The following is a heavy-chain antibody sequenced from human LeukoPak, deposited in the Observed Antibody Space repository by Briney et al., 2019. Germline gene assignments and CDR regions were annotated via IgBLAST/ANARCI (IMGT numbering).Heavy chain of an antibody. CDR3: ARGVGESGWYYYYMDV. CDR1: GFTFSSNW. V-gene: IGHV3-7*01. CDR2: IKQDGSEK. J-gene: IGHJ6*03. Sequence: GGSLRLSCAVSGFTFSSNWMSWVRQAPGKGLEWVANIKQDGSEKYYVDSVKGRFTISRDNAKNSLYLQMNSLRAEDTAVYYCARGVGESGWYYYYMDVWGKGTTVTISS. D-gene: IGHD6-19*01.